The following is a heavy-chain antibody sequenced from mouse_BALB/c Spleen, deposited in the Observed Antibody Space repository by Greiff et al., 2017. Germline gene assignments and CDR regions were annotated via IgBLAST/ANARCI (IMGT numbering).Heavy chain of an antibody. CDR2: IWGDGST. CDR3: ARVTTGVNWYFDV. J-gene: IGHJ1*01. V-gene: IGHV2-6-7*01. D-gene: IGHD1-1*01. CDR1: GFSFTGYG. Sequence: VQVVESGPGLVAPSQSLSISCTVSGFSFTGYGVNWVRQPPGKGLEWLGMIWGDGSTDYNSALKSRLSLSKDNSKSQIFLKMNSLQTDDTARYCCARVTTGVNWYFDVWGAGTTVTVSS.